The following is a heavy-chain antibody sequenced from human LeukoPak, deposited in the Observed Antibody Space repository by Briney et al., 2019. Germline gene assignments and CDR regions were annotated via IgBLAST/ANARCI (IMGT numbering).Heavy chain of an antibody. CDR1: GFTFDGYG. CDR3: ATIGYCGGGSCAGAFDI. J-gene: IGHJ3*02. D-gene: IGHD2-15*01. CDR2: TNWNGGSP. V-gene: IGHV3-20*04. Sequence: GGSLRLYCAASGFTFDGYGMSWVRQAPGKGLEWVSGTNWNGGSPGYADSVKGRFTISRDNAKNTLYLQMNSLRAEDTALYYCATIGYCGGGSCAGAFDIWGQGTMVTVSS.